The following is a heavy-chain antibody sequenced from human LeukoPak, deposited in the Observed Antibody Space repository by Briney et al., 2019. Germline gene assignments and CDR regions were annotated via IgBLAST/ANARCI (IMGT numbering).Heavy chain of an antibody. J-gene: IGHJ3*02. D-gene: IGHD1-26*01. CDR2: IYSGGNT. V-gene: IGHV3-53*01. CDR3: ARSSGSYSADAFDI. CDR1: GFSVSNNY. Sequence: GGSLRLSCAASGFSVSNNYMSWVRQAPGKGLEWVSVIYSGGNTDYAVSVKGRFAISRDFPRNTVYLQMNSLRGEDTAVYYCARSSGSYSADAFDIWGQGTMVTVSS.